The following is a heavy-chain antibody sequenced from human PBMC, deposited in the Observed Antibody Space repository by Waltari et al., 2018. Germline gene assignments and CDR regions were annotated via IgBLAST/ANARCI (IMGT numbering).Heavy chain of an antibody. J-gene: IGHJ4*02. D-gene: IGHD4-17*01. CDR3: ARGKRDYGGKGFDY. Sequence: QVQLQQWGAGLLKPSETLSLTCAVYGGSFSGYYWSWIRQPPGKGLEWIGEINHSGSTNYNPSLKSRVTISVDTSKNQFSLKLSSVTAADTAVYYCARGKRDYGGKGFDYWGQGTLVTVSS. CDR1: GGSFSGYY. CDR2: INHSGST. V-gene: IGHV4-34*01.